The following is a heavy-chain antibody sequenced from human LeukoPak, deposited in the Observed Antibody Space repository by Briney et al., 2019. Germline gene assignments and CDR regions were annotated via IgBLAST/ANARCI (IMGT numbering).Heavy chain of an antibody. CDR1: GFNFNNFG. V-gene: IGHV3-33*05. Sequence: GGSLRLSCAASGFNFNNFGMHWVRQAPGKGLEWVATVSYDGSQKYYADSLKGRFTISKDNSKNTLYLQMNSLRAEDTAVYYCAKIYSSSWGGVDYWGQGTLVTVSS. CDR2: VSYDGSQK. D-gene: IGHD6-13*01. CDR3: AKIYSSSWGGVDY. J-gene: IGHJ4*02.